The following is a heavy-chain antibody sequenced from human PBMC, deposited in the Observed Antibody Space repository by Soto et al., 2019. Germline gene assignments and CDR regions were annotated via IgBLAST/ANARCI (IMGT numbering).Heavy chain of an antibody. CDR3: TTGYDPLPY. J-gene: IGHJ4*02. D-gene: IGHD2-2*01. V-gene: IGHV3-15*01. CDR2: SKSMTEGGPT. CDR1: GFTGEFSFSRAW. Sequence: EVQLVESGGGLVKPGGSLRLSCVASGFTGEFSFSRAWMFWVRQAPGKGLEWVGRSKSMTEGGPTEYAAPVKGRFTISRDDSKNTLYLQMNSLKTEDTSFYYCTTGYDPLPYWSQGTLVTVSS.